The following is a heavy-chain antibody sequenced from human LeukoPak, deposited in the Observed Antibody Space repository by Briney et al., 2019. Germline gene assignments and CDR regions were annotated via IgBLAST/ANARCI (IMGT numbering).Heavy chain of an antibody. CDR3: ARRSYYSALDY. J-gene: IGHJ4*02. CDR1: GGSISSYY. V-gene: IGHV4-34*01. CDR2: INRSGST. D-gene: IGHD3-10*01. Sequence: SETLSLTCTVSGGSISSYYWSWIRQPPGKGLEWIGEINRSGSTNYNPSLKSRVTISVDTSKNQFSLKLSSVTAADTAVYYCARRSYYSALDYWGQGTLVTVSS.